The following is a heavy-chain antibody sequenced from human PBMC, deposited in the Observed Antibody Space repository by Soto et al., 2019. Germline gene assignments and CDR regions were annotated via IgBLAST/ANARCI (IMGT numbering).Heavy chain of an antibody. D-gene: IGHD3-3*01. V-gene: IGHV1-69*13. CDR2: IIPIFGTA. J-gene: IGHJ6*02. CDR1: GGTFSSYA. Sequence: SVKVSCKASGGTFSSYAISWVRQAPGQGLEWMGGIIPIFGTANYAQKFQGRVTITADESTSTAYMELSSLRSEDTAVYYCARAPYDFWSGYRGAYYYYGMDVWGQGTTVTVSS. CDR3: ARAPYDFWSGYRGAYYYYGMDV.